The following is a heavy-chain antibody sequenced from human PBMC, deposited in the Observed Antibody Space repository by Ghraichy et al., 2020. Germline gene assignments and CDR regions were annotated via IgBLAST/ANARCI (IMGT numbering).Heavy chain of an antibody. D-gene: IGHD3-10*01. CDR3: ARSLYGSGENWFDP. J-gene: IGHJ5*02. CDR1: GGSFSGYY. Sequence: SCAVYGGSFSGYYWSWIRQPPGKGLEWIGEINHSGSTNYNPSLKSRVTISVDTSKNQFSLKLSSVTAADTAVYYCARSLYGSGENWFDPWGQGTLVTVSS. V-gene: IGHV4-34*01. CDR2: INHSGST.